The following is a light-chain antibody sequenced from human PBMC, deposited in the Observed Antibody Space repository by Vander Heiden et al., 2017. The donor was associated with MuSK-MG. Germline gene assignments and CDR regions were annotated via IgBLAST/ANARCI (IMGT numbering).Light chain of an antibody. Sequence: SSVLTQPPSVSVAPGQTARITCGENNIGSKSVHWYQQKPDQAPVLVVYDDSDRPSGIPERISGSNSGNTATLTISRVEAGDEADYYCQVWDSSTSHVVFGGGTKLTVL. V-gene: IGLV3-21*02. J-gene: IGLJ2*01. CDR3: QVWDSSTSHVV. CDR1: NIGSKS. CDR2: DDS.